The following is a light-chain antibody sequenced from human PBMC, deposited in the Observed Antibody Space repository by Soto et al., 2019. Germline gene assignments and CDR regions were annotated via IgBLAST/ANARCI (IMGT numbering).Light chain of an antibody. CDR1: SSDVGGFKL. Sequence: QSVLTQPASVSGSLGQSITISCTGTSSDVGGFKLVSWYLQHPGKAPKLIIYDINKRPSGVSNRFSGSKSGNTASLTISGLQGEDEADYYCSSYAGTATYVFGTRTKLTVL. CDR2: DIN. V-gene: IGLV2-23*02. CDR3: SSYAGTATYV. J-gene: IGLJ1*01.